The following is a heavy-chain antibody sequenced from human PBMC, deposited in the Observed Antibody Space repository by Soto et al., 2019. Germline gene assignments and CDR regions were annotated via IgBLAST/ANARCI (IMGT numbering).Heavy chain of an antibody. D-gene: IGHD2-2*01. CDR2: MNPNSGNT. CDR3: ARGGVPAAMGYYYYYGMDV. V-gene: IGHV1-8*01. Sequence: ASVKVSCKASGYTFTSYDINWVRQATGQGLEWMGWMNPNSGNTGYAQKFQGRVTMTRNTSISTAYMELSSLRSEGTAVYYCARGGVPAAMGYYYYYGMDVWGQGTTVTVSS. CDR1: GYTFTSYD. J-gene: IGHJ6*02.